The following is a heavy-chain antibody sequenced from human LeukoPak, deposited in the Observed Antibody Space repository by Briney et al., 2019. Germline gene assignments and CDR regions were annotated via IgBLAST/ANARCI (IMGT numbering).Heavy chain of an antibody. J-gene: IGHJ4*02. V-gene: IGHV3-30*02. CDR2: IRYDGSHK. CDR1: GFTFSTYG. D-gene: IGHD3-22*01. CDR3: AKISGYYPFDY. Sequence: PGGSLRLSCAASGFTFSTYGMHWVRQAPGKGLEWVAFIRYDGSHKYYTDSVRGRFTISRDNSKNTLYLQMDNLRAEDTALYYCAKISGYYPFDYWGQGTLVTVSS.